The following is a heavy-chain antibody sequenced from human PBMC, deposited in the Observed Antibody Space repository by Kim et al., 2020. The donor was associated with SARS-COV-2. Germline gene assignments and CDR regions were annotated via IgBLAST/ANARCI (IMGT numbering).Heavy chain of an antibody. CDR1: GYTFTSYG. CDR2: ITPYNGNT. D-gene: IGHD5-18*01. J-gene: IGHJ4*02. CDR3: ATGRGYSYGLDY. V-gene: IGHV1-18*01. Sequence: ASVKVSCKTSGYTFTSYGISWVRQAPGQGLEWMGWITPYNGNTNHVQKLQGRVTLTTDTSTSTAYMELRSLRSDDTAVYYCATGRGYSYGLDYWGQGTLVTVSS.